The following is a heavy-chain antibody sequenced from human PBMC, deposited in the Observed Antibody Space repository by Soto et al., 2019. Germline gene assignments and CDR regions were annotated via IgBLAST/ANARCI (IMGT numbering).Heavy chain of an antibody. D-gene: IGHD2-2*01. CDR3: ARDLGYCSSTSCYDYYYYYVDV. CDR2: INAVNGNT. Sequence: QVQLVQSGADVKKPGASVKVSCKASGYTFTDYTMHWVRQAPGQRLEWMGWINAVNGNTKYSQKFQGRVTITRDTSASTAHMELSSLRSEDTAVYYCARDLGYCSSTSCYDYYYYYVDVWGKGTTVTVSS. V-gene: IGHV1-3*01. J-gene: IGHJ6*03. CDR1: GYTFTDYT.